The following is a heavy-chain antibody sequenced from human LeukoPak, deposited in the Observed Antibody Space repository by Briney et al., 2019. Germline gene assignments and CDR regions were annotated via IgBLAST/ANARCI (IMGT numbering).Heavy chain of an antibody. V-gene: IGHV4-4*02. D-gene: IGHD3-22*01. CDR3: ATYYDSSGYRFDY. J-gene: IGHJ4*02. Sequence: SGTLSLTCAVSGGSISSPNWWSWVRQPPGKGLEWIGEIYHTRSTNYSPSLKSRVTMSLDKSKNQYSLNLSSVTAADTAVYYCATYYDSSGYRFDYWGQGTLVTVSS. CDR1: GGSISSPNW. CDR2: IYHTRST.